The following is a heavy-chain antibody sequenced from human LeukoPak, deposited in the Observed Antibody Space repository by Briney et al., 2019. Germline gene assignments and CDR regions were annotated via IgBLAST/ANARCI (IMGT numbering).Heavy chain of an antibody. CDR2: ISSSSSYI. Sequence: KSGGSLRLSCAASGFTFSGYSMTWVRQAPGKGLEWVSSISSSSSYIYYADSVKGRFTISRDNAKNSLYLQMNSLRAEDTAVYYCARGLIVGVKFDYWGQGTLVTVSS. D-gene: IGHD1-26*01. V-gene: IGHV3-21*01. J-gene: IGHJ4*02. CDR3: ARGLIVGVKFDY. CDR1: GFTFSGYS.